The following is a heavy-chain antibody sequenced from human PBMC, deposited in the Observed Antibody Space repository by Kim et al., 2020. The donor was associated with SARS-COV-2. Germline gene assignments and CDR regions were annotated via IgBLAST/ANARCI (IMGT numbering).Heavy chain of an antibody. J-gene: IGHJ5*02. CDR1: GYTLTELS. V-gene: IGHV1-24*01. D-gene: IGHD6-13*01. CDR2: FDPEDGEK. CDR3: TPWGGSSWNGGNWFDP. Sequence: ASVKVSCKVFGYTLTELSMHWVRQAPGKGLEWMGGFDPEDGEKIYAQNFQDRVTMTEDTSTDTAYMDLISLTSEDTAVYYCTPWGGSSWNGGNWFDPWGQGTLVTVSS.